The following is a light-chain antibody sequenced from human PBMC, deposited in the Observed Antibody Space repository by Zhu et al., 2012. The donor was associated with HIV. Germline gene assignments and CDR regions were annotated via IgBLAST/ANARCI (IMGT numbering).Light chain of an antibody. CDR3: QQYGSSPRT. V-gene: IGKV3-20*01. CDR1: QSVRSF. Sequence: IVLTQSPATLSLSPGERATLSCRASQSVRSFLAWYQQKPGQAPRLLIYDTSKRATGIPARFSGSGSGTDFTLTISRLEPEDFAVYYCQQYGSSPRTFGQGTKVEIK. J-gene: IGKJ1*01. CDR2: DTS.